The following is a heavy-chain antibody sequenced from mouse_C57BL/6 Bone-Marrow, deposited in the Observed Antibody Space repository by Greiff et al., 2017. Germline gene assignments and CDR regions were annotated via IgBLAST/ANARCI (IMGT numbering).Heavy chain of an antibody. D-gene: IGHD2-14*01. Sequence: QVQLQQSGAELVRPGTSVKMSCKASGYTFTNYWIGWAKQRPGHGLEWIGDIYPGGGYTNYNEKFKGKATLTADKSSSTAYLQLSSLTSEDSAIYYCGRGYCDWYFDVWGPGTTVTVSS. CDR2: IYPGGGYT. CDR3: GRGYCDWYFDV. V-gene: IGHV1-63*01. J-gene: IGHJ1*01. CDR1: GYTFTNYW.